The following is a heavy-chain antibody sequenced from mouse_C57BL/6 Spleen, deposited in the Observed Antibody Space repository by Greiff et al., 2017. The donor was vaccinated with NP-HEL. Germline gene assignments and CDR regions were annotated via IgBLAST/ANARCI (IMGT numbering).Heavy chain of an antibody. CDR2: ISYDGSN. Sequence: EVQLVESGPGLVKPSQSLSLTCSVTGYSITSGYYWNWIRQFPGNKLEWMGYISYDGSNNYNPSLKNRISITRDTSKNQFFLKLNSVTTEDTATYYCARDIYYGNYHWYFDVWGTGTTVTVSS. V-gene: IGHV3-6*01. D-gene: IGHD2-1*01. J-gene: IGHJ1*03. CDR3: ARDIYYGNYHWYFDV. CDR1: GYSITSGYY.